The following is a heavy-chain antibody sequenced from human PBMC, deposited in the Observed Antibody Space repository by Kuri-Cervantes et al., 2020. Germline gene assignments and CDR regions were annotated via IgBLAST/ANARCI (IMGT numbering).Heavy chain of an antibody. V-gene: IGHV4-31*02. D-gene: IGHD1-14*01. CDR2: IYYSGST. Sequence: SCTVSGGSISSGGYYWSWIRQHPGKGLEWIGYIYYSGSTYYNPSLKSRVTISVDTSKNQFSLKLSSVTAADTAVYYCARVAAAGDAFDIWGQGTMVTVSS. J-gene: IGHJ3*02. CDR1: GGSISSGGYY. CDR3: ARVAAAGDAFDI.